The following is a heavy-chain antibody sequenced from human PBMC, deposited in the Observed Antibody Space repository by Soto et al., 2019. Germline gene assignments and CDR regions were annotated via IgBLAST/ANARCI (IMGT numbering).Heavy chain of an antibody. D-gene: IGHD3-22*01. CDR3: VRVEVFSRGKNYYDSSGPFDY. Sequence: SETLSLTCTVSGGSISSYYWSWIRQPPGKGLEWIGYIYYSGSTNYNPSLKSRVTISVDTSKNQFSLKLSSVTAADTAVYYCVRVEVFSRGKNYYDSSGPFDYWGQGTLVTVSS. CDR2: IYYSGST. V-gene: IGHV4-59*01. CDR1: GGSISSYY. J-gene: IGHJ4*02.